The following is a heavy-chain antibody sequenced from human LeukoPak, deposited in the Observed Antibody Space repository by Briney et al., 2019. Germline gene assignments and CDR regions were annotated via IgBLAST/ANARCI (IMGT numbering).Heavy chain of an antibody. CDR1: GGSINLYH. CDR3: ARDGPAYTSRWYDYYYGLDV. CDR2: IYKSGST. Sequence: PSETLSLTCAVYGGSINLYHWSWIRQSPGKGLDWIGYIYKSGSTNYNPSLSSRVTISIDTSKNQFSLKLTSVTSADTAVYYCARDGPAYTSRWYDYYYGLDVWGQGTTVTVSS. V-gene: IGHV4-59*01. J-gene: IGHJ6*02. D-gene: IGHD2-2*01.